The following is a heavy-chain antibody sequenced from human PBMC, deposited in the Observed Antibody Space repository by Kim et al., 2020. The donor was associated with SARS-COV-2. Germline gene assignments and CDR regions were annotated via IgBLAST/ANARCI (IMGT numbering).Heavy chain of an antibody. V-gene: IGHV3-23*01. CDR2: ISGSGGST. D-gene: IGHD1-7*01. Sequence: GGSLRLSCAASGFTFSSYAMSWVRQAPGKGLEWVSAISGSGGSTYYADSVKGRFTISRDNSKNTLYLQMNSLRAEDTAVYYCAKGGKYNWNLGHGLLDYWGQGTLVTVSS. CDR1: GFTFSSYA. CDR3: AKGGKYNWNLGHGLLDY. J-gene: IGHJ4*02.